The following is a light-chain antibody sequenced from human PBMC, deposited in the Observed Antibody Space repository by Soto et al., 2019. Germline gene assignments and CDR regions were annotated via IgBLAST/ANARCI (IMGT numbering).Light chain of an antibody. Sequence: QSALTQPPSASGFPGQSVTISCTGTSSDVGGYSSVAWFQHHPGKAPKLMIYEVSKRPSGVPDRFSGSKSGNTASLTVSGLQAEDEADYYCISYAGSNNYVFGTGTKVTVL. CDR3: ISYAGSNNYV. V-gene: IGLV2-8*01. CDR1: SSDVGGYSS. J-gene: IGLJ1*01. CDR2: EVS.